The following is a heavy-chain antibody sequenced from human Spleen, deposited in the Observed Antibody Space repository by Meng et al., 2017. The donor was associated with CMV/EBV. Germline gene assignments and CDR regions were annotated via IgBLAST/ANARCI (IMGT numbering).Heavy chain of an antibody. CDR1: GGSISSGGYY. CDR3: ARGYCSSTSCGNAFDI. Sequence: SETLSLTCTVSGGSISSGGYYWSWIRQHPGKGLEWIGYIYYSGSTYYNTSLKSRVTISVDTSKNQFSLKLSSVTAADTAVYYCARGYCSSTSCGNAFDIWGQGTMVPVSS. CDR2: IYYSGST. J-gene: IGHJ3*02. D-gene: IGHD2-2*01. V-gene: IGHV4-31*03.